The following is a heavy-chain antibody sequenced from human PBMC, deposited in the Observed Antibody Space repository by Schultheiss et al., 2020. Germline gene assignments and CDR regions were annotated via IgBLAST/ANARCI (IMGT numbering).Heavy chain of an antibody. D-gene: IGHD4-11*01. CDR3: AKTYSNDPHFGMNV. Sequence: GGSLRLSCAASGFTFSTYAMHWVRQAPGKGLEWVAVISYDGSNKNYADSVKGRFTISRDNSKNTLYLQMNSLRAEDTAVYYCAKTYSNDPHFGMNVWGQGTTVTVSS. CDR2: ISYDGSNK. J-gene: IGHJ6*02. CDR1: GFTFSTYA. V-gene: IGHV3-30-3*01.